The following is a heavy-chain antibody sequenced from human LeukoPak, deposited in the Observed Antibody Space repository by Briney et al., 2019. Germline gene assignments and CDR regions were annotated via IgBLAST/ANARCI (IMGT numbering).Heavy chain of an antibody. V-gene: IGHV4-4*07. D-gene: IGHD1-20*01. J-gene: IGHJ6*03. Sequence: SETLSLTCTVSGGSIGSYYWSWIRQPAGKGLEWIGRIYTSGSTNYNPSLKSRVTMSVATSKNQFSLKLRSVTAADTAVYYCAKGYNWVSPTRKFYYMDVWGKGTTVTVPS. CDR3: AKGYNWVSPTRKFYYMDV. CDR2: IYTSGST. CDR1: GGSIGSYY.